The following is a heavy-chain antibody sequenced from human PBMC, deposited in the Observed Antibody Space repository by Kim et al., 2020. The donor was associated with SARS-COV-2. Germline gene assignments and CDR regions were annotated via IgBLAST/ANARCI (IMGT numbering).Heavy chain of an antibody. Sequence: GGSLRLSCAGSGFTFRKYGMAWVRQAPGKGLEWVSSIDGAGGGIYYADSVKGRFTISRDNSRNTLYLQMNSLRADDTATYYCATADGRFYDWWGLGTLVTVSS. J-gene: IGHJ4*02. D-gene: IGHD3-10*01. V-gene: IGHV3-23*01. CDR3: ATADGRFYDW. CDR2: IDGAGGGI. CDR1: GFTFRKYG.